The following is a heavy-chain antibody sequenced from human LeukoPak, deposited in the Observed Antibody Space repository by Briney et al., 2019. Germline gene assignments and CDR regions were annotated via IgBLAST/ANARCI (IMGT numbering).Heavy chain of an antibody. V-gene: IGHV3-7*03. CDR3: ARDREYQLLATGWFDP. CDR1: GFSLSGYW. Sequence: GGSLRLSCAAYGFSLSGYWMSWVRQAPGKGLEWVARLHADGNEKYFVHSVKGRFTVSRDNAKNSLYLQMNSLRVEDTAVYYCARDREYQLLATGWFDPWGQGTLVTVSS. CDR2: LHADGNEK. D-gene: IGHD2-2*01. J-gene: IGHJ5*02.